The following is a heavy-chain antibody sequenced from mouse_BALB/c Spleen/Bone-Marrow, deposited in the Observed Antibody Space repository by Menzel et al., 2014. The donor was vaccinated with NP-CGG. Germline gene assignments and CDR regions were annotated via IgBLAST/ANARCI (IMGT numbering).Heavy chain of an antibody. D-gene: IGHD1-1*01. V-gene: IGHV4-1*02. CDR2: INPDSTTI. J-gene: IGHJ4*01. CDR3: ARLGYYGVMVY. Sequence: EVQLQQSGGGLVQPGGSLKLSCAASGFDFSRYWMSWVRQAPGKGLEWIGEINPDSTTINYTPSLKNKFIISRDNAKNTLYLQMSKVRSEDTALYYCARLGYYGVMVYWGQGTSVTVSS. CDR1: GFDFSRYW.